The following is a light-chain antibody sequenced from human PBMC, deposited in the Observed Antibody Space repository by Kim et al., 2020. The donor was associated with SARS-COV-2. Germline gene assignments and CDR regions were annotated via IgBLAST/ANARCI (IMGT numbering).Light chain of an antibody. J-gene: IGKJ4*01. V-gene: IGKV3-11*01. CDR3: QQRSNWPLT. CDR2: DVS. Sequence: EIVLTQSPATLSLSPGERATLSCRASQSVSGNLAWYQQKPGQAPRLLIYDVSNRAAGIPARFSGSGSGTDFTLTISSLEPEDFAVYYCQQRSNWPLTFGGGTKVDIK. CDR1: QSVSGN.